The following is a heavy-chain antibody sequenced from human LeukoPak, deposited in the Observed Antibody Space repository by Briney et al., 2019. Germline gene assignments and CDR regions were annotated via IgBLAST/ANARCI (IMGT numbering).Heavy chain of an antibody. D-gene: IGHD3-9*01. CDR1: GFTFSSYG. Sequence: GGSLRLSCAASGFTFSSYGMHWVRQAPGKGLEWVAVISYDGSNKYYADSVKGRFTISRDNSKNTLYLQMNSLRAEDTAVYYCARDGHYDILTGYTYYYGMDVWGQGTTVTVSS. J-gene: IGHJ6*02. CDR2: ISYDGSNK. CDR3: ARDGHYDILTGYTYYYGMDV. V-gene: IGHV3-30*03.